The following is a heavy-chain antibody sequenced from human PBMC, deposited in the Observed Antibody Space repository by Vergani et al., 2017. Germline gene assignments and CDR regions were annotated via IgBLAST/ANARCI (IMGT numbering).Heavy chain of an antibody. V-gene: IGHV4-38-2*02. Sequence: QVQLQESGPGLVKPSETVSLTCTVSGYSITSANYWAWIRQSPGKGLEWIGTIHRSGSTYYNPSLKSLGTISVDTSKNQLSLKLTSVTAVDTALYYCARHVGYGDSNFPGDWFDPWGQGTLVTVSP. D-gene: IGHD4-17*01. J-gene: IGHJ5*02. CDR2: IHRSGST. CDR3: ARHVGYGDSNFPGDWFDP. CDR1: GYSITSANY.